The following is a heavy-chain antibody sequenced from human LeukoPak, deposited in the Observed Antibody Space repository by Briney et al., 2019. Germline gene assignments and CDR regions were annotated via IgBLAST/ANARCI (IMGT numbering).Heavy chain of an antibody. J-gene: IGHJ4*02. V-gene: IGHV4-31*03. Sequence: PSQTLSLTCTVSGGSISSGGDYWTWIRQHPGKGLEWIGYISYSGNTYYNPVLRSRLTISLDTSNNQFSLKLSSVTAANTAMYYCARVLIYCSSTSCHFDYWGQGTLVTVSS. D-gene: IGHD2-2*01. CDR2: ISYSGNT. CDR1: GGSISSGGDY. CDR3: ARVLIYCSSTSCHFDY.